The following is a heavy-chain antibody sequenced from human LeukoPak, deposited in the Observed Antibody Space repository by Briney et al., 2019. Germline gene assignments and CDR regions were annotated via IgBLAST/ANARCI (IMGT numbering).Heavy chain of an antibody. V-gene: IGHV3-23*01. D-gene: IGHD3-3*01. CDR1: GFTFSSYA. CDR2: ISGSGGST. Sequence: GGSLRLSCAASGFTFSSYAMSWVRQAPGKGLEWVSAISGSGGSTYYADSVKGRFTISRDNSKNTLYLQMNSLRAGDTAVYYCAKDMSVDFWSGYYTNWFDPWGQGTLVTDSS. CDR3: AKDMSVDFWSGYYTNWFDP. J-gene: IGHJ5*02.